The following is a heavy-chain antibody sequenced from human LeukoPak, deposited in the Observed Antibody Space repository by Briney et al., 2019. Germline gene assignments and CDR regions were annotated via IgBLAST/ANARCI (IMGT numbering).Heavy chain of an antibody. Sequence: GGSLRLSCAASGCIFSNYWMTWVHQAPGKGLEWVANIKQDGSDKHYVDSVKGRFTISRDNAKNSLYLQVNGLRAEDTAVYYCARDTIPDYWGQGTLVTVSS. V-gene: IGHV3-7*01. J-gene: IGHJ4*02. CDR3: ARDTIPDY. CDR2: IKQDGSDK. CDR1: GCIFSNYW.